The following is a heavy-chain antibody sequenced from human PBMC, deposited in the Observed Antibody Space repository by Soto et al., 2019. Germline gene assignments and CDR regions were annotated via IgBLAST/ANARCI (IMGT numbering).Heavy chain of an antibody. D-gene: IGHD6-19*01. CDR3: TPLALKYNSDWYPLSD. Sequence: EVQLVESGGGLVKPGGSLRLSCAGSGFTFSNVWMNWVRQAPGKGLEWVGRIKSETDGGTIEYAAPVKGRFTISRDDSNSTLYLQMNSLKTEDTATYYCTPLALKYNSDWYPLSDWGQGTRVTVSS. CDR1: GFTFSNVW. J-gene: IGHJ4*02. CDR2: IKSETDGGTI. V-gene: IGHV3-15*07.